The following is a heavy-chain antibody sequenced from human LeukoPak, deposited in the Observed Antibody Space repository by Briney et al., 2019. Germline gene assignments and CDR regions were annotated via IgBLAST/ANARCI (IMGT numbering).Heavy chain of an antibody. Sequence: GGSLRLSCAASGFSFSDYYMSWIRQAPGKGLEWVSYISSSGSTIYYADSVKGRFTISRDNAKNSLYLQMNSLRAEDTAVYYCARDSGEVVPAAEIDYWGQGTLVTVSS. V-gene: IGHV3-11*01. CDR3: ARDSGEVVPAAEIDY. CDR1: GFSFSDYY. D-gene: IGHD2-2*01. CDR2: ISSSGSTI. J-gene: IGHJ4*02.